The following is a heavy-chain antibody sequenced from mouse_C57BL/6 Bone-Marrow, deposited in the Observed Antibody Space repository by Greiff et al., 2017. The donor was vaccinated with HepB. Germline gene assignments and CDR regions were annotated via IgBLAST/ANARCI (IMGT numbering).Heavy chain of an antibody. J-gene: IGHJ3*01. CDR2: IHPNSGST. CDR3: ARHWGFAY. D-gene: IGHD4-1*01. CDR1: GYTFTSYW. Sequence: AQLQQPGAELVKPGASVKLSCKASGYTFTSYWMHWVKPRPGQGLEWIGMIHPNSGSTNYNEKFKSKATLTVDKSSSTAYMQLSSLTSEDSAFYYCARHWGFAYWGQGTLVTVSA. V-gene: IGHV1-64*01.